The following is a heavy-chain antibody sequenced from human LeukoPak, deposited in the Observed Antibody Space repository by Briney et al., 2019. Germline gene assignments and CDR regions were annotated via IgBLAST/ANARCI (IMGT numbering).Heavy chain of an antibody. J-gene: IGHJ4*02. CDR2: ISGSGGST. V-gene: IGHV3-23*01. Sequence: GGSLRLSCAASGFTFSDYYMSWVRQAPGKGLEWVSAISGSGGSTYYADSVKGRFTISRDNSKNTLYLQMNSLRAEDTAVYYCARVSGDFSHRSFDYWGQGTLVTVSS. CDR1: GFTFSDYY. CDR3: ARVSGDFSHRSFDY. D-gene: IGHD2-21*02.